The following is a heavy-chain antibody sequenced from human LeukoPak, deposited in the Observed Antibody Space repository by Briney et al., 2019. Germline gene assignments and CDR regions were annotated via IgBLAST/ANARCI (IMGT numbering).Heavy chain of an antibody. J-gene: IGHJ4*02. Sequence: GGSLRLSCAASGFTFSSYAMHWVRQAPGKGLEYVSAISSNGGSTYYANSVKGRFTISRDNSKNTLYFQMGSLRAEDMAVYYCARDQRPASYSSGWYGFDYWGQGTLVTVSS. CDR1: GFTFSSYA. CDR2: ISSNGGST. D-gene: IGHD6-19*01. CDR3: ARDQRPASYSSGWYGFDY. V-gene: IGHV3-64*01.